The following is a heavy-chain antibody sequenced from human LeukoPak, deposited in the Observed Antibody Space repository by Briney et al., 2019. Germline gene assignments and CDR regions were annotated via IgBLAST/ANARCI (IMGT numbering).Heavy chain of an antibody. CDR1: GFTFSIYS. CDR2: INSFSSTI. Sequence: GGSLRPSCAASGFTFSIYSMNWVRQAPGKGLEWLPYINSFSSTIYYADSVKGRFTISRDNAKNSLYLQMNSLRDEDTAVYYCAREAYCGGDCYRGLGYWGQGTLVTVSS. CDR3: AREAYCGGDCYRGLGY. D-gene: IGHD2-21*02. V-gene: IGHV3-48*02. J-gene: IGHJ4*02.